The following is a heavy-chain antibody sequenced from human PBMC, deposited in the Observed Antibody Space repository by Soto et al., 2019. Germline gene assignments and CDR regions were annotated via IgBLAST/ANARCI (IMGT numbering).Heavy chain of an antibody. J-gene: IGHJ5*02. Sequence: PGGSLRLSCAASGFTFSSYAMSWVRQAPGKGLEWVSAISGSGGSTYYADSVKGRFTISRDNSKNTLYLQMNSLRAEDTAVYYCANSHTSIVGGNWFDPWGQGTLVTVSS. CDR1: GFTFSSYA. V-gene: IGHV3-23*01. CDR2: ISGSGGST. CDR3: ANSHTSIVGGNWFDP. D-gene: IGHD2-21*01.